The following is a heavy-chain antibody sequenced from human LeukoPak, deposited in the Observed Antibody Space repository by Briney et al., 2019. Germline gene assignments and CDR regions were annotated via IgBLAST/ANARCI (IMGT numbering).Heavy chain of an antibody. Sequence: PGGSLRLSCAASDFTFSDYTMHWVRQAPGKGLEWVSSISSSSNYIYYADSVKGRFTISRDNAKNSLYLRMNSLRAEDTAVYYCARDLQNYDFWSGYYAYFDYWGQGTLVTVSS. J-gene: IGHJ4*02. CDR3: ARDLQNYDFWSGYYAYFDY. CDR1: DFTFSDYT. CDR2: ISSSSNYI. V-gene: IGHV3-21*01. D-gene: IGHD3-3*01.